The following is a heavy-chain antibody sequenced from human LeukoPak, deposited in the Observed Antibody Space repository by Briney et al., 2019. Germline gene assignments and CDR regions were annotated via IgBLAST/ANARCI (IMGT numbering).Heavy chain of an antibody. J-gene: IGHJ4*02. CDR2: ISSSSSYT. CDR1: GFTFSDYY. V-gene: IGHV3-11*06. D-gene: IGHD3-9*01. Sequence: GGSLRLSCAASGFTFSDYYMSWIRQAPGKGLEWVSYISSSSSYTNYADSVKGRFTISRDNAKNSLYLQMNSLRAEDTAVYYCAREDILTGYYVWGQGTLVTVSS. CDR3: AREDILTGYYV.